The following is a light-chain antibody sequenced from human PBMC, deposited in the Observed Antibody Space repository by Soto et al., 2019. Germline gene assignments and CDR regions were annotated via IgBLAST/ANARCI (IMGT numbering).Light chain of an antibody. CDR1: QGISNY. J-gene: IGKJ4*01. CDR2: AAS. CDR3: QKYNSAPLT. V-gene: IGKV1-27*01. Sequence: DIQMTQASFSLSSTVGDRVTITFRARQGISNYLAWYQQKPGKVPKLLIYAASTLQSGVPSRFSGSGSGTDFTLTISSLQPEDVATYYCQKYNSAPLTFGGGTKVEIK.